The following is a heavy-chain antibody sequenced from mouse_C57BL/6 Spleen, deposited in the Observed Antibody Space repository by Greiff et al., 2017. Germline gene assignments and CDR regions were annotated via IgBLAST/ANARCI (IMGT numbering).Heavy chain of an antibody. CDR2: IHPNSGST. J-gene: IGHJ1*03. CDR3: ARSYYDYPYWYFDV. V-gene: IGHV1-64*01. D-gene: IGHD2-4*01. CDR1: GYTFTSYW. Sequence: QVQLQQPGAELVKPGASVKLSCKASGYTFTSYWMHWVKQRPGQGLEWIGMIHPNSGSTNYNEKFKSKATLTVDKSSSAAYMQRSSLTSEDSAVYYCARSYYDYPYWYFDVWGTGTTVTVSS.